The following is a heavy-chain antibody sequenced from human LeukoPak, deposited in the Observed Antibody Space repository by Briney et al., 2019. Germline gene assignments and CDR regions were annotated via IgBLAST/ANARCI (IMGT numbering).Heavy chain of an antibody. CDR1: GFTFSSYG. V-gene: IGHV3-33*01. Sequence: GGSLRLSCAASGFTFSSYGMHWVRQAPGKGLEWVAVIWYDGSNKYYADSVKGRFTISRDNSKNTLYLQMNSLRAEDTAVYYCARDPAPYYYDSSGYYQDYWGQGTLVTVSS. J-gene: IGHJ4*02. D-gene: IGHD3-22*01. CDR2: IWYDGSNK. CDR3: ARDPAPYYYDSSGYYQDY.